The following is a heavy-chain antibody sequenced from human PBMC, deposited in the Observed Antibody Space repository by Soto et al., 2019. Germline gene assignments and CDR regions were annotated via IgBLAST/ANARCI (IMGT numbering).Heavy chain of an antibody. CDR2: IYYSGST. CDR1: GGSISSSSYY. V-gene: IGHV4-39*01. D-gene: IGHD4-17*01. CDR3: GSQIRHDGDYADY. J-gene: IGHJ4*02. Sequence: QLQLQESGPGLVKPSETLSLTCTVSGGSISSSSYYWGWIRQPPGKGLEWIGSIYYSGSTYYNPSLASRVSISLVTPKNQFALDLSSVASSDAGVYYCGSQIRHDGDYADYWGQGTLVTVSS.